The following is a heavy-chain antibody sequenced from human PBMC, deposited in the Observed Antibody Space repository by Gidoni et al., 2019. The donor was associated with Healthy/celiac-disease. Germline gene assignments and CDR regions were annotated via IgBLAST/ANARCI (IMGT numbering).Heavy chain of an antibody. CDR2: IYYSGST. D-gene: IGHD2-2*01. CDR3: ARGRGIVVVPAAIVWFDP. V-gene: IGHV4-31*03. CDR1: GGSIRSGAYY. Sequence: QVQLQESGTGLVKPSQTLSLTCTVSGGSIRSGAYYRSWIRQHPGKGLEWIGYIYYSGSTYYNPSLKSRVTISVDTSKNQFSLKLSSVTAADTAVYYCARGRGIVVVPAAIVWFDPWGQGTLVTVSS. J-gene: IGHJ5*02.